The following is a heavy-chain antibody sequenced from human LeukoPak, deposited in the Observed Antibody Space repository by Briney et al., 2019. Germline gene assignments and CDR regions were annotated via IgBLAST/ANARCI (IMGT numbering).Heavy chain of an antibody. CDR2: IIPIFGTA. Sequence: SVKVSCKASGGTFSSYAISWVRQAPGQGLEWMGGIIPIFGTANYAQKFQGRVTITADESTSTAYMELSSLRSEDTAVYYCARTVSDTPGSEYFQHWGQGTLVTVSS. V-gene: IGHV1-69*13. CDR3: ARTVSDTPGSEYFQH. CDR1: GGTFSSYA. J-gene: IGHJ1*01. D-gene: IGHD2-2*02.